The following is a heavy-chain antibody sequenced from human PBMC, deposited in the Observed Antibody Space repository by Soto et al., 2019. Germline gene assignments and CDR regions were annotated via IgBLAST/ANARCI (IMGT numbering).Heavy chain of an antibody. Sequence: EVQLVESGGGLVQPGGSLRLSCAASGFIFRNYEMNWVRQAPGTGLEWVSYISTSGNTIPYADSVKGRFTISRDNAKNSLCLQMNSLRAEDTAVYYCTRDIDYYDSSGYQDYWGQGTLVTVSS. CDR1: GFIFRNYE. CDR2: ISTSGNTI. V-gene: IGHV3-48*03. D-gene: IGHD3-22*01. CDR3: TRDIDYYDSSGYQDY. J-gene: IGHJ4*02.